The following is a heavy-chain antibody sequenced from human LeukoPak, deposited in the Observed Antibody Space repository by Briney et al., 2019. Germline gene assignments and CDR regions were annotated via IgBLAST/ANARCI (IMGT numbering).Heavy chain of an antibody. Sequence: ASVKVSCKASGYTFTSYGISWVRQAPGQALEWMGWIIAYNGNTNYAQKLQGRVTMTTDTSTSTSYMELRSMRSDDTAVYYCARYQDPVSSGYCPDPLDIWGQGTMVTVSS. CDR1: GYTFTSYG. D-gene: IGHD3-22*01. CDR2: IIAYNGNT. CDR3: ARYQDPVSSGYCPDPLDI. J-gene: IGHJ3*02. V-gene: IGHV1-18*01.